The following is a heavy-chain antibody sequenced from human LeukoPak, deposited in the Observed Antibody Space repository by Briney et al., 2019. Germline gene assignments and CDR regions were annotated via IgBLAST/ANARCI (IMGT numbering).Heavy chain of an antibody. Sequence: GESLKISCKGSGYSFTSYRIGWVRQMPGKGLEWMGIIYPGDSDTRYSPSFQGQVTISADKSISTAYLQWSSLKASDTAMYYCARPWSNSYWYSQHWGQGTLVTVSS. CDR1: GYSFTSYR. D-gene: IGHD1-26*01. CDR2: IYPGDSDT. V-gene: IGHV5-51*01. CDR3: ARPWSNSYWYSQH. J-gene: IGHJ1*01.